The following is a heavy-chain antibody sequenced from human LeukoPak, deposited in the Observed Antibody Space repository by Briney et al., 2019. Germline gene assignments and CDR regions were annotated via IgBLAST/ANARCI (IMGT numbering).Heavy chain of an antibody. J-gene: IGHJ5*02. Sequence: SETLSLTCTVSGGSISSSSYYWGWIRQPPGKGLEWIGSIYYSGSTYYNPSLRSRVTISVDTSKNQFSLKLSSVTAADTAVYYCARARASWRPWFDPWGQGTLVTVSS. CDR1: GGSISSSSYY. D-gene: IGHD1-26*01. CDR3: ARARASWRPWFDP. CDR2: IYYSGST. V-gene: IGHV4-39*07.